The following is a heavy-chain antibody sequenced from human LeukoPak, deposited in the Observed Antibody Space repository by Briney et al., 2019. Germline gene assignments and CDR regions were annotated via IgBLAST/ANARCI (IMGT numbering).Heavy chain of an antibody. CDR2: IRYDGSNK. CDR1: GFTFSSYG. D-gene: IGHD3-16*02. V-gene: IGHV3-30*02. J-gene: IGHJ4*02. CDR3: AKGSIRLGELSLIN. Sequence: GGSLRLSCAASGFTFSSYGMHWVRQAPGKGLEWVAFIRYDGSNKYYADSVKGRFTISRDDSKNTLYLQMNSLRAEDTAVYYCAKGSIRLGELSLINWGQGTLVTVSS.